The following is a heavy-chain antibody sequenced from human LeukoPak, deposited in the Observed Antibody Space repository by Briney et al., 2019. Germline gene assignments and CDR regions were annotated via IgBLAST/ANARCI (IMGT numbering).Heavy chain of an antibody. D-gene: IGHD2-15*01. Sequence: PRGSLRRSCAASGFTFSSYAMSWVRQAPGKGLEWVSAISGSGGSTYYADSVKGRFTISRDNSKNTLYLQMNSLRAEDTAVYYCAKARARYCSAGSCSNLYFDYWGQGTLVTVSS. CDR3: AKARARYCSAGSCSNLYFDY. CDR1: GFTFSSYA. J-gene: IGHJ4*02. CDR2: ISGSGGST. V-gene: IGHV3-23*01.